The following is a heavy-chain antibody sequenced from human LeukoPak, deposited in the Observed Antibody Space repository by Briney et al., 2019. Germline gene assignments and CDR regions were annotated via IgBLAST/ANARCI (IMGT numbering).Heavy chain of an antibody. Sequence: PGRSLRLSCAASGFTFSNYGMHWVRRAPGKGLEWVSSITSQSRYIDYADAVKGRFTISRDNGKKLLYLQMNSLRAEDTAVYYCARDPRRHRGAFDIWGQGTMVTISS. CDR3: ARDPRRHRGAFDI. J-gene: IGHJ3*02. V-gene: IGHV3-21*01. CDR2: ITSQSRYI. CDR1: GFTFSNYG. D-gene: IGHD1-14*01.